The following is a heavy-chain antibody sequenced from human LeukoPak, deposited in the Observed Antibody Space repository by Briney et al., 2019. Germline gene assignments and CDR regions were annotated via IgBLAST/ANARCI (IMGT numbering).Heavy chain of an antibody. J-gene: IGHJ3*02. Sequence: GGSLRLSCAASGFTFSSYGMHWVRQAPGKGLEWVAVISYDGSNKYYADSVKGRFTISRDNSKNTLYLQMNSLRAEDTAVYYCATSQKVAGAFDIWGQGTMVTVSS. CDR3: ATSQKVAGAFDI. CDR1: GFTFSSYG. CDR2: ISYDGSNK. V-gene: IGHV3-30*03.